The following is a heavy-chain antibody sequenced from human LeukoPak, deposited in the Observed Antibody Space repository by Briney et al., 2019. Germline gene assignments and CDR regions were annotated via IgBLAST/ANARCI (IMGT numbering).Heavy chain of an antibody. Sequence: ASVKVSCKASGYTFTSYDINWVRQATGQGLEWMGWINPNSGGTNYAQKFQGRVTMTRDTSISTAYMELSRLRSDDTAVYYCASSTYYYDIDYFDYWGQGTLVTVSS. D-gene: IGHD3-22*01. CDR3: ASSTYYYDIDYFDY. V-gene: IGHV1-2*02. CDR2: INPNSGGT. J-gene: IGHJ4*02. CDR1: GYTFTSYD.